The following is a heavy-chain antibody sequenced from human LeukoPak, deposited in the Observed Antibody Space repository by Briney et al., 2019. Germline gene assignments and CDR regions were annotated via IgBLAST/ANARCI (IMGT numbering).Heavy chain of an antibody. J-gene: IGHJ3*02. V-gene: IGHV4-59*08. Sequence: PSETLSLTCTVSGGSISNYYWSWIRQPPGKGLEWIGYIYYSGGTNYNPSRKSRVTISVDTSKNQFSLRLSSVTAADTAVYYCARQLRSGGSYGFDIWGQGTMVTVSS. CDR2: IYYSGGT. D-gene: IGHD2-15*01. CDR1: GGSISNYY. CDR3: ARQLRSGGSYGFDI.